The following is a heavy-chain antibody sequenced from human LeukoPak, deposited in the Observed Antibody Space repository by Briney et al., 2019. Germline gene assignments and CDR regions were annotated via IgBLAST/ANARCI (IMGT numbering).Heavy chain of an antibody. J-gene: IGHJ5*02. V-gene: IGHV3-48*01. CDR3: ARGPGILDIVVVPANGWFDP. CDR2: ISSSSSTI. Sequence: GGSLRLSCAASGFTFSSYSMNWVRQAPGKGLEWISYISSSSSTIYYADSVKGRFTISRDNAKNSLYLQMNSLRAEDTAVYYCARGPGILDIVVVPANGWFDPWGQGTLVTVSS. CDR1: GFTFSSYS. D-gene: IGHD2-2*01.